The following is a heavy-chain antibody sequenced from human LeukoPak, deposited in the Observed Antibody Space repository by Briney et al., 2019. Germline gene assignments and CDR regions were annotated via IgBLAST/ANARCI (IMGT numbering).Heavy chain of an antibody. V-gene: IGHV3-23*01. CDR2: TSDNGGST. CDR1: GFTFSSYV. CDR3: AKNGKYYDILTGYYLDDY. J-gene: IGHJ4*02. Sequence: GGSLRLSCAASGFTFSSYVMSWVRQAPGKGLEWVSSTSDNGGSTYYADSVKGRFTISRDNSKNTLYLQMNSLRAEDTAVYYCAKNGKYYDILTGYYLDDYWGQGALVTVSS. D-gene: IGHD3-9*01.